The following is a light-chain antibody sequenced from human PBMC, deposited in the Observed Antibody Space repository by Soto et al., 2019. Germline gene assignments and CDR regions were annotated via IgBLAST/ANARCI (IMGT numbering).Light chain of an antibody. CDR2: EVS. CDR1: SSDVGGYNY. Sequence: QSALTQPASVSGSPGQPITISCTGTSSDVGGYNYVSWYQQHPGKAPKLMIFEVSNRPSGVANRFSGSKSGNTASLTISGLQADDEDDYYCSSYTSTGTLVVFGGGTKLTVL. J-gene: IGLJ2*01. CDR3: SSYTSTGTLVV. V-gene: IGLV2-14*01.